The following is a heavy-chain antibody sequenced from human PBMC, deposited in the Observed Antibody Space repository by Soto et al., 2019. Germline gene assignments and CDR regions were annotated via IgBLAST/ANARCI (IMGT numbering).Heavy chain of an antibody. CDR2: IYYSGST. V-gene: IGHV4-61*08. CDR1: GGSISSGGYY. CDR3: AREERDDFWSGYPNWFDP. Sequence: PSETLSLTCTVSGGSISSGGYYWSWIRQHPGKGLEWIGYIYYSGSTNYNPSLKSRVTISVDTSKNQFSLKLSSVTAADTAVYYCAREERDDFWSGYPNWFDPWGQGTLVTVSS. J-gene: IGHJ5*02. D-gene: IGHD3-3*01.